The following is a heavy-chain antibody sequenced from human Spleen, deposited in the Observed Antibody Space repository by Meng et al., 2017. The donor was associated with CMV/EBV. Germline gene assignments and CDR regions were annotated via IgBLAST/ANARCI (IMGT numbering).Heavy chain of an antibody. CDR3: ARDHDFWSGQSPLVG. Sequence: GEFLKISCAASGFTFDDYGMYWFRQVPGKGLEWVARIYWNGGRTSYADSVKGRFTISRDNAKNSLSLKMNSLRAEDTALYYCARDHDFWSGQSPLVGWGQGTTVTVSS. CDR2: IYWNGGRT. J-gene: IGHJ6*02. D-gene: IGHD3-3*01. CDR1: GFTFDDYG. V-gene: IGHV3-20*04.